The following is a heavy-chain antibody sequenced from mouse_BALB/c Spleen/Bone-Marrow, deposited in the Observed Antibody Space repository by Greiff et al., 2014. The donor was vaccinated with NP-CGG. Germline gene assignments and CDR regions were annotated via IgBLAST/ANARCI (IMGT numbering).Heavy chain of an antibody. D-gene: IGHD2-10*02. CDR2: ISYSGST. CDR3: ARSKYGNPFAY. CDR1: GYSITSDYA. Sequence: EVKLMESGPGLVKPSQSLSLTCTVTGYSITSDYAWNWIRQFPGNKLEWMGYISYSGSTSYNPSLKSRISITRDTSKNQFFLQLNSVTTEDTATYYCARSKYGNPFAYWGQGTLVTVSA. J-gene: IGHJ3*01. V-gene: IGHV3-2*02.